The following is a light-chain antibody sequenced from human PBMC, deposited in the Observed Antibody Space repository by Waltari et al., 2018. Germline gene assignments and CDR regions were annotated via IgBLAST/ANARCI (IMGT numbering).Light chain of an antibody. J-gene: IGLJ3*02. CDR1: SSDVGGYTL. CDR3: CSFAGSTTWV. CDR2: EGN. V-gene: IGLV2-23*01. Sequence: QSALTQPASVSGSPGQSITISCPGTSSDVGGYTLVPWYQQHPGKAPKLIIYEGNKWPSGVSHRFSGSKSGNTASLTISGLQAEDEADYYCCSFAGSTTWVFGGGTTLTVL.